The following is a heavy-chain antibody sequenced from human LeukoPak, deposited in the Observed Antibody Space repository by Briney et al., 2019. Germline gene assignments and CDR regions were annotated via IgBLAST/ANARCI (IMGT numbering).Heavy chain of an antibody. V-gene: IGHV3-11*01. CDR2: ISSSGSTI. D-gene: IGHD6-19*01. CDR3: ARDVSVAGISPLNYGMDV. J-gene: IGHJ6*02. Sequence: GGSLRLSCAASGFTFSDYYMSWIRQAPGKGLEWVSYISSSGSTIYYADSVKGRFTISRDNAKNSLYLQMNSLRAEDTAVYYCARDVSVAGISPLNYGMDVWGQGTTVTVSS. CDR1: GFTFSDYY.